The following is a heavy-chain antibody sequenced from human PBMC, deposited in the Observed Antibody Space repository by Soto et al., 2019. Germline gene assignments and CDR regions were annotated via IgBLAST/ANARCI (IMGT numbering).Heavy chain of an antibody. V-gene: IGHV1-18*01. CDR3: ARATGSSSWYWATDYGMDV. CDR2: ISAYNGNT. CDR1: GYTFTSYG. D-gene: IGHD6-13*01. J-gene: IGHJ6*02. Sequence: QVRLVQSGAEVKKPGASVKVSCKASGYTFTSYGISWVRQAPGQGLEWMGWISAYNGNTNYAQKLQGRVTMTTDTSTSTAYMELRSLRSDDTAVYYCARATGSSSWYWATDYGMDVWGQGTTVTVSS.